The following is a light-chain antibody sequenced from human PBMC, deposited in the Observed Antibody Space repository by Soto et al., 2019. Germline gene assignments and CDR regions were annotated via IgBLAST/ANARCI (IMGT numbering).Light chain of an antibody. J-gene: IGKJ1*01. CDR2: VAS. Sequence: DIQMTQSPSSLSASVGDSVTITCRASQSINIYLSWYQQKPGKAPKLLINVASTLQGGVPSRFSGSGSGTDFTLIISSLQPDDFATYFCQQYNTYRTFGQGTKVEIK. CDR3: QQYNTYRT. CDR1: QSINIY. V-gene: IGKV1-39*01.